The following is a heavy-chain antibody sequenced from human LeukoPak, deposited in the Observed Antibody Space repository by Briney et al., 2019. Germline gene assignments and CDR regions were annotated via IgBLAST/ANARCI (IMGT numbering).Heavy chain of an antibody. Sequence: SVKVSCKASGYTFTDYYIHWVRQAPGQGLEWMGRIIPILGIANYAQKFQGRVTITADKSTSTAYMELSSLRSEDTAVYYCARAGVVPAAMPWFDPWGQGTLVTVSS. CDR1: GYTFTDYY. V-gene: IGHV1-69*04. J-gene: IGHJ5*02. CDR3: ARAGVVPAAMPWFDP. CDR2: IIPILGIA. D-gene: IGHD2-2*01.